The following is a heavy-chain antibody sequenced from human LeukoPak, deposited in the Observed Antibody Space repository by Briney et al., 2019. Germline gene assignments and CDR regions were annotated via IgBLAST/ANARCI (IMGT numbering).Heavy chain of an antibody. J-gene: IGHJ6*02. V-gene: IGHV3-21*01. D-gene: IGHD4-17*01. Sequence: GGSLRLSCAASGFTFSSYSMNWVRQAPGKGLEWVSSISSSSSYIYYADSVKGRFTISRDNAKNSLYLQMNSLRAEDTAVYYCAREFYGGNPYYYYGMDVWGQGTTVTASS. CDR1: GFTFSSYS. CDR2: ISSSSSYI. CDR3: AREFYGGNPYYYYGMDV.